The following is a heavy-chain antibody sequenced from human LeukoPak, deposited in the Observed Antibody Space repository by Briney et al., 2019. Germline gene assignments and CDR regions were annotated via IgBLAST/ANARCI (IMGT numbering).Heavy chain of an antibody. CDR2: IKKDGSEK. CDR1: GFSFSSFW. Sequence: GGSLRLSCATSGFSFSSFWMSWVRQAPGKGLEWVANIKKDGSEKYYVDSVKGRFTISRDNVKNSLYLQMNSLRAEDTGVYYCARGLGYCSSSSCYRSFDPWGQGTLVTVSS. V-gene: IGHV3-7*03. D-gene: IGHD2-2*02. J-gene: IGHJ5*02. CDR3: ARGLGYCSSSSCYRSFDP.